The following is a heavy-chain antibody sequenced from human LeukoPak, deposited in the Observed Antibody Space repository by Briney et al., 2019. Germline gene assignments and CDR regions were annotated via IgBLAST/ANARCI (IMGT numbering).Heavy chain of an antibody. D-gene: IGHD6-19*01. Sequence: PGGSLRLSCAASGFTFSSYAMSWVRQAPGKGLEWVSAISGSGGSTYYADSVKGRFTISRDNSKNTLYLQMNSLRAEDTAVYYCAKESKYSSGWYEGFDYFDYWGQGTLVTVSS. CDR1: GFTFSSYA. CDR2: ISGSGGST. V-gene: IGHV3-23*01. CDR3: AKESKYSSGWYEGFDYFDY. J-gene: IGHJ4*02.